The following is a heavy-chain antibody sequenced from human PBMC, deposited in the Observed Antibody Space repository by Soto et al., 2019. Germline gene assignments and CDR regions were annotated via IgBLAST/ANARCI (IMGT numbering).Heavy chain of an antibody. CDR2: ISAYNGNT. D-gene: IGHD6-19*01. CDR1: GYTFTSYG. Sequence: ASVKVSCKASGYTFTSYGISWVRQAPGQGLEWMGWISAYNGNTNYAQKLQGRVTMTTDTSTSTAYMELRSLRSDDTAVYYCARGRGIPGIAVAGTAPFDYWGQGTLVTVSS. V-gene: IGHV1-18*01. CDR3: ARGRGIPGIAVAGTAPFDY. J-gene: IGHJ4*02.